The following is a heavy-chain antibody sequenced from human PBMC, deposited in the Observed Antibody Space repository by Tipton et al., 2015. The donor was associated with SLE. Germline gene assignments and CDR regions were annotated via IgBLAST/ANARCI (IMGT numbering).Heavy chain of an antibody. D-gene: IGHD2-21*01. CDR2: IRGSGDTT. CDR1: GFTFSNYA. J-gene: IGHJ4*02. Sequence: SLRLSCAASGFTFSNYAMIWIRQAPGKGLEWVSGIRGSGDTTYYAGSVQGRFTVSRDNSKNTLYLQMNSLRAEDTAVYYCTKGSYIDSDEPVYWGQGTLVTVSS. V-gene: IGHV3-23*01. CDR3: TKGSYIDSDEPVY.